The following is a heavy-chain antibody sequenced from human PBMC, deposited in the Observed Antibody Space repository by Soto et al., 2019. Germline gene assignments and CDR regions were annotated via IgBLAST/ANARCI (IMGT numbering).Heavy chain of an antibody. D-gene: IGHD1-26*01. V-gene: IGHV4-39*01. CDR3: ARRPKRGSYSWCFDY. CDR2: IYYSGSA. Sequence: PSETLSLTCTVSGGSITSNSYYWGWIRQPPGKGLEWLGYIYYSGSASYNPSLKSRVTMSVDTSKNQFSLKLSSVTAADTAVYYCARRPKRGSYSWCFDYWGQGTQVTVSS. J-gene: IGHJ4*02. CDR1: GGSITSNSYY.